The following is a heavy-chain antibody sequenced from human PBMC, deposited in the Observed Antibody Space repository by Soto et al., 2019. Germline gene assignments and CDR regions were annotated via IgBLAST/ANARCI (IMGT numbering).Heavy chain of an antibody. Sequence: QVQLQESGPGLVKPSETLSLTCTVSGGSVSSGSYYWSWIRQDPGKGLEWLGYIYDSGTTNYNPTLKSRVTISVDTSNNQCSLRLRSVTAADTAVYYCAREERGYSYGLGDSWWGQGTLVTVSS. D-gene: IGHD5-18*01. J-gene: IGHJ4*02. CDR1: GGSVSSGSYY. CDR2: IYDSGTT. V-gene: IGHV4-61*01. CDR3: AREERGYSYGLGDSW.